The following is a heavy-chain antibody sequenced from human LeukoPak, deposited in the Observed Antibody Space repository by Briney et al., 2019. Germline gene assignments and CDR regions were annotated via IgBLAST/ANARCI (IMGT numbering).Heavy chain of an antibody. D-gene: IGHD3-3*01. CDR3: ARADEDFWSGYSNFDY. CDR1: GYIFTHFG. Sequence: VASVKVSCKASGYIFTHFGISWVRQAPGQGLEWMGWISAYNGNIDYAPKLQGRVTMTTDTSASTAYMELRSLRSDDTALYYCARADEDFWSGYSNFDYWGQGTLVTVSS. V-gene: IGHV1-18*01. J-gene: IGHJ4*02. CDR2: ISAYNGNI.